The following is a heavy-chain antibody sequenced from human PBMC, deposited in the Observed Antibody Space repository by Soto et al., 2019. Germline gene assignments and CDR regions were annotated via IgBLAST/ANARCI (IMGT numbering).Heavy chain of an antibody. V-gene: IGHV4-30-2*05. D-gene: IGHD3-10*01. CDR2: IYHSGST. J-gene: IGHJ4*02. CDR3: ARVRGVTYFDY. CDR1: GGSISSGGYS. Sequence: SETLSLTCAVSGGSISSGGYSWSWIRQPPGKGLEWIGYIYHSGSTYYNPSLKSRVTISVDTSKNQFSLKLSSVTAADTAVYYCARVRGVTYFDYWGQGTLVTVSS.